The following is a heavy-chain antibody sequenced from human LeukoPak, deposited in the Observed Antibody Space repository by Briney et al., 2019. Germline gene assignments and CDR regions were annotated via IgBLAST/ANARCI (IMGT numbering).Heavy chain of an antibody. D-gene: IGHD5-18*01. Sequence: GGSLRLSCAASGFTFSSYDVHWVRQATGKGLEWVSAIGTAGDTYYPGSVKGRFTISRENAKNSLYLQMNSLRAGDTAVYYCAKDYTAMVRGPDYWGQGTLVTVSS. CDR2: IGTAGDT. CDR1: GFTFSSYD. J-gene: IGHJ4*02. CDR3: AKDYTAMVRGPDY. V-gene: IGHV3-13*01.